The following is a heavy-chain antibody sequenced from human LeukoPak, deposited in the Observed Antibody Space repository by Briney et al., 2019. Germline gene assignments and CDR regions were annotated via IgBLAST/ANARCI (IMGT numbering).Heavy chain of an antibody. CDR2: IYYSGST. D-gene: IGHD2-2*02. V-gene: IGHV4-59*01. CDR3: ASVYCSSTSCYIGDY. CDR1: GGSISSCY. Sequence: PSETLSLTCTVSGGSISSCYWSWIRQPPGKGLEWIGYIYYSGSTNYNPSLKSRVTISVDTSKNQFSLKLSSVTAADTAVYYCASVYCSSTSCYIGDYWGQGTLVTVSS. J-gene: IGHJ4*02.